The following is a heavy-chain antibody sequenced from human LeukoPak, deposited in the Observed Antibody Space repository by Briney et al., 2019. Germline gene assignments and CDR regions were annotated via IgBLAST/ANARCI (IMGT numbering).Heavy chain of an antibody. V-gene: IGHV3-7*03. D-gene: IGHD3-3*01. CDR3: ASDQYDTWSRRGNFDS. J-gene: IGHJ4*02. CDR2: IKQDGSKK. Sequence: GGSLRLSCAASGFTFSSYWMTWVRQAPGKGLEWVANIKQDGSKKNYVDSVKGRFTISRDNAKNSLYLQMNSLRVEDTAVFYRASDQYDTWSRRGNFDSWGQGTLVIVSS. CDR1: GFTFSSYW.